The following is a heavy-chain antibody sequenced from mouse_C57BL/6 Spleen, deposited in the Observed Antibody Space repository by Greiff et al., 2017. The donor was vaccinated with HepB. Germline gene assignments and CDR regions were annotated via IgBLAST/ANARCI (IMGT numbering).Heavy chain of an antibody. D-gene: IGHD1-1*01. CDR2: IYPGSGST. V-gene: IGHV1-55*01. J-gene: IGHJ4*01. Sequence: QVQLKQPGAELVKPGASVKMSCKASGYTFTSYWITWVKQRPGQGLEWIGDIYPGSGSTNYNEKFKSKATLTVDTSSSTAYMQLSSLTSEDSAVYYCARPYYYGSSYPLYAMDYWGQGTSVTVSS. CDR1: GYTFTSYW. CDR3: ARPYYYGSSYPLYAMDY.